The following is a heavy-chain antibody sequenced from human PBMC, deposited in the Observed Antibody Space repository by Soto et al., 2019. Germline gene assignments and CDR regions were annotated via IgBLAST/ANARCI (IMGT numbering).Heavy chain of an antibody. J-gene: IGHJ4*02. V-gene: IGHV3-74*03. CDR3: ARVETCSSTSCYSVFDY. CDR1: GFTFSSYW. Sequence: PGGSLRLSCAASGFTFSSYWMHWVRQAPGKGLAWVSRINSDGSSTAYADSVKGRFTISRDNAKNTLYLQMNSLRAEDTVVYYCARVETCSSTSCYSVFDYWGQGTLVTVSS. CDR2: INSDGSST. D-gene: IGHD2-2*01.